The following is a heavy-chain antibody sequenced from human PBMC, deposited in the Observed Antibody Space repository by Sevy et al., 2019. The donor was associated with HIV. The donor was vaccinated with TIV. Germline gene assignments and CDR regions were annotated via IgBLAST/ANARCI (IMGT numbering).Heavy chain of an antibody. Sequence: SETLSLTCAVSGGSISSDGYSWSWIRQPPGKGLEWIGYIYHSGSTYYNPSLKSRVTISVDRSKNQFSLKVSSVTAAETAMYYCARVNGYQYYFDYWGQGTLVTVSS. V-gene: IGHV4-30-2*01. D-gene: IGHD5-12*01. CDR3: ARVNGYQYYFDY. J-gene: IGHJ4*02. CDR1: GGSISSDGYS. CDR2: IYHSGST.